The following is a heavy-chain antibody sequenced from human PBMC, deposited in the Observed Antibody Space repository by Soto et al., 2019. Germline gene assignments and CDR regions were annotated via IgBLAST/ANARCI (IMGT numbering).Heavy chain of an antibody. CDR1: GFTFTNAW. D-gene: IGHD3-10*01. CDR2: IRSKTDGGTT. J-gene: IGHJ6*02. V-gene: IGHV3-15*01. Sequence: EVQLVESGGGLVKPGGSLRLSCAASGFTFTNAWMSWVRQAPGKXXXWXXRIRSKTDGGTTAYAAPVKGRFTISRDDSKNTLYLQMNSLKTEDTAVYFCASGMVRDNYYGMDVWGQGTTVTVSS. CDR3: ASGMVRDNYYGMDV.